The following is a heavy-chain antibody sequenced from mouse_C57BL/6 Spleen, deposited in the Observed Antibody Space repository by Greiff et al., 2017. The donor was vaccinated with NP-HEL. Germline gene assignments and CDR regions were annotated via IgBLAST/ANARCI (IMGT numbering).Heavy chain of an antibody. D-gene: IGHD6-1*01. CDR3: ARLIAHFDY. Sequence: QVQLQQSGAELVKPGASVKLSCKASGYTFTSYWMHWVKQRPGRGLEWIGRIDPNSGGTKYNEKFKSKATLTVDKPASTAYMQLSTLTSEDSACYYCARLIAHFDYWGQGTTLTVSS. V-gene: IGHV1-72*01. CDR1: GYTFTSYW. CDR2: IDPNSGGT. J-gene: IGHJ2*01.